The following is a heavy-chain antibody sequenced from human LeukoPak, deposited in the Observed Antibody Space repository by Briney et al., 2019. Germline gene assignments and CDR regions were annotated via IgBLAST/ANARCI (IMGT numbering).Heavy chain of an antibody. J-gene: IGHJ4*02. D-gene: IGHD2-2*01. CDR2: INPNSGFT. CDR3: ARLADCSSSSCRSFDY. Sequence: ASVKVSCKASGYPFTGYYLHWVRQAPGQGLEWMGWINPNSGFTNYAQKFQGRVTMTRDTSISTAYMELSRLRSNDTAVYYCARLADCSSSSCRSFDYWGQGTLVTVSS. CDR1: GYPFTGYY. V-gene: IGHV1-2*02.